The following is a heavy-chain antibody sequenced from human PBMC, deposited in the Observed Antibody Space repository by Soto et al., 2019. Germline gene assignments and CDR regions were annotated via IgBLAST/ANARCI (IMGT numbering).Heavy chain of an antibody. V-gene: IGHV4-59*01. J-gene: IGHJ5*02. Sequence: PSETLSLTCTVSGGSISSYYWSWIRQPPGKGLEWIGYIYYSGSTNYNPSLKSRVTISVDTSKNQFSLKLSSVTAADTAVYYCARDSSSWYGALRGWFDPWGQGTLVTVSS. CDR3: ARDSSSWYGALRGWFDP. CDR1: GGSISSYY. CDR2: IYYSGST. D-gene: IGHD6-13*01.